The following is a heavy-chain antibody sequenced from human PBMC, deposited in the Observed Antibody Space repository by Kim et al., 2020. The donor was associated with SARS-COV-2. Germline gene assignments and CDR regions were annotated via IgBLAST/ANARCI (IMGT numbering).Heavy chain of an antibody. V-gene: IGHV6-1*01. Sequence: SQTLSLTCVISGDSVSGNSVSWNWVRQSPSRGLEWLGNTYYRSNWIYDYAVFVKSRITITPDTSRNQFSLQLDSVTPEDTAVYFCVRGNKRGYYYGLDVWDQGTTVTVSS. CDR1: GDSVSGNSVS. CDR3: VRGNKRGYYYGLDV. J-gene: IGHJ6*02. CDR2: TYYRSNWIY.